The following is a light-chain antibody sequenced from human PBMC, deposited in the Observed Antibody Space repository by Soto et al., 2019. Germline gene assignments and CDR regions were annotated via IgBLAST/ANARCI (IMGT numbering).Light chain of an antibody. CDR1: SCDVGAYDY. J-gene: IGLJ1*01. V-gene: IGLV2-11*01. Sequence: QSALTQPRSVSGSPGQSVAISCTGTSCDVGAYDYVSWYQQHPGKAPKLMIYDVSKRPSGVPDRFSGSKSGNTASLTISGLQAEDESDYYCCSYAGTYKVFGTGTRSPS. CDR2: DVS. CDR3: CSYAGTYKV.